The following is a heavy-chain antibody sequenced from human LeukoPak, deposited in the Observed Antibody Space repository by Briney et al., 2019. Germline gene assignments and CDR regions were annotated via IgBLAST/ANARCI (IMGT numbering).Heavy chain of an antibody. CDR2: ISSSSSYI. CDR3: ARDKGSGSDY. Sequence: PGGSLRLSCAASGFTFSSYSMNWVRQAPGKGLEWVSSISSSSSYIYYADSLKGRFTLSRDNAKNSLYLQMNSLRAEDTAVYYCARDKGSGSDYWGQGTLVTVSS. V-gene: IGHV3-21*01. D-gene: IGHD3-3*01. J-gene: IGHJ4*02. CDR1: GFTFSSYS.